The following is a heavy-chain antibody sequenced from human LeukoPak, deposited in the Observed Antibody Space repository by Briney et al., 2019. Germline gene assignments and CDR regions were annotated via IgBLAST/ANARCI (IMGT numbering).Heavy chain of an antibody. CDR1: GFSLTTNGVG. D-gene: IGHD1-7*01. V-gene: IGHV2-5*01. CDR2: IYWNDDK. CDR3: ARFQVTGTYRFDY. J-gene: IGHJ4*02. Sequence: ESGPTLVNPTQTLTLTCSFSGFSLTTNGVGVGWIRQPPAKALEWLAVIYWNDDKHYSPFLKSRLTITKDASKEQVVLTVTNMDTVDTATYYCARFQVTGTYRFDYWGQGTLVTVSS.